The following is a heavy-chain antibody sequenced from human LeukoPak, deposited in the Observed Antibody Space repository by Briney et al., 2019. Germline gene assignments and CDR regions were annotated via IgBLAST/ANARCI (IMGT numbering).Heavy chain of an antibody. V-gene: IGHV1-2*06. CDR1: GYTFTGYY. Sequence: ASVKVSCKASGYTFTGYYMHWVRQAPGQGLEWMGRINPNSGGTNYAQKFQGRVTMTRDTSISTAYMELSRLRSDDTAVYYCARDLPSWSSGWYDGDYWGQGTLVTDSS. CDR3: ARDLPSWSSGWYDGDY. J-gene: IGHJ4*02. D-gene: IGHD6-19*01. CDR2: INPNSGGT.